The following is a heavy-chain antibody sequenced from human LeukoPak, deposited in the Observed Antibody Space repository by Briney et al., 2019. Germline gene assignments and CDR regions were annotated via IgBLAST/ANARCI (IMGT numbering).Heavy chain of an antibody. V-gene: IGHV3-23*01. D-gene: IGHD3-22*01. CDR3: ARGLYYYDSSYFDS. CDR1: GFTFSSYA. Sequence: GGSLRLSCAASGFTFSSYAMSWVRQAPGKGLEWVSAISGSGGSTYYADSVKGRFTISRDNSKNTLSLQMNSLTAEDTAVYYCARGLYYYDSSYFDSWGQGTLVTVSS. J-gene: IGHJ4*02. CDR2: ISGSGGST.